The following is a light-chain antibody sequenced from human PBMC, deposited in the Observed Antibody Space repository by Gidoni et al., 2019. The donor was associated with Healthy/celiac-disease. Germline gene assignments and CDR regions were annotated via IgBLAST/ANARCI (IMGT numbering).Light chain of an antibody. J-gene: IGKJ3*01. V-gene: IGKV3-11*01. CDR2: DAS. Sequence: IVLTQSPATLSLSPGERATLSCRASQSVSSYLAWYQQKPGQAPRLLIYDASNRATGIPARFSGSGSGTDFTLTISSREPEDFAVYYCQQRSNWPPLVTFGPGTKVDIK. CDR1: QSVSSY. CDR3: QQRSNWPPLVT.